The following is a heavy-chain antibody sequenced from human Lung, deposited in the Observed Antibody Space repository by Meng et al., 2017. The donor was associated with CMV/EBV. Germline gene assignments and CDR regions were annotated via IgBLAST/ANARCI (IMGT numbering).Heavy chain of an antibody. Sequence: ASXXVSFKASVYTFITYYIHWVRQAPGKGLEWMGRINPDGGTTTYSHKFQGGVTLTSDTSTNTVYMELSRLRYEDTAVYYCARDFVCYDAFDVLGQGAMVTVSS. CDR2: INPDGGTT. D-gene: IGHD3-16*01. V-gene: IGHV1-46*01. CDR1: VYTFITYY. J-gene: IGHJ3*01. CDR3: ARDFVCYDAFDV.